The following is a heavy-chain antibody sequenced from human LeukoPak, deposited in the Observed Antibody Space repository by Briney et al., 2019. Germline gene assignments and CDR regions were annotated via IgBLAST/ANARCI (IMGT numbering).Heavy chain of an antibody. Sequence: SETLSLTCTVSGGSISSYYWSWIRQPPGKGLEWIGYIYYSGSTNYNPSLKSRVTISVDTSKNQFSLKLSSVTAADTAVYYCARASAYYYYMDVWGKGTTVTVSS. CDR3: ARASAYYYYMDV. CDR1: GGSISSYY. CDR2: IYYSGST. D-gene: IGHD6-6*01. V-gene: IGHV4-59*08. J-gene: IGHJ6*03.